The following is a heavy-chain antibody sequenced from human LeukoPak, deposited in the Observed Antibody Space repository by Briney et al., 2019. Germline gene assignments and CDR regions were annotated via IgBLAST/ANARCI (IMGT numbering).Heavy chain of an antibody. V-gene: IGHV4-30-4*08. CDR3: AITQSGSYQGWFDP. CDR2: IYYSGST. D-gene: IGHD1-26*01. J-gene: IGHJ5*02. Sequence: SETLSLTCTVSGGSISSGDYYWSWIRQPPGKGLEWIGYIYYSGSTYYNPSLKSRVTISVDTSKNQFSLKLSSVTAADTAVYYCAITQSGSYQGWFDPWGQGTLVTVSS. CDR1: GGSISSGDYY.